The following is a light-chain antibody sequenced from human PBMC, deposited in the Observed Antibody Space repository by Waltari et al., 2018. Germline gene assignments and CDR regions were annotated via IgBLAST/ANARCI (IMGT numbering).Light chain of an antibody. CDR3: QQRSDWPWT. J-gene: IGKJ1*01. CDR2: DAS. V-gene: IGKV3-11*01. CDR1: QSVSNY. Sequence: EIVLTQSPDTLSLSPGERATLSCRASQSVSNYVAWYQQKRGQAPRLLIYDASTRATGIPPRFGGSGSGTAFTLTISSLEPEDFAVYYCQQRSDWPWTFGQGTKVEIK.